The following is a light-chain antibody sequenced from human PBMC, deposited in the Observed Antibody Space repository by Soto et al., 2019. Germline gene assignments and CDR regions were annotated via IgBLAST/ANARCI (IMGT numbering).Light chain of an antibody. CDR1: QSVSSY. Sequence: EIVLTQSPATLSLSPGERATLSCRASQSVSSYLAWYQQKPGQAPRLLIYDASNRATGIPARLSGSGSGTAFPLSICRRGPEDVAVYYCQQRSNWPPAFGGGTKVEIK. V-gene: IGKV3-11*01. CDR3: QQRSNWPPA. CDR2: DAS. J-gene: IGKJ4*01.